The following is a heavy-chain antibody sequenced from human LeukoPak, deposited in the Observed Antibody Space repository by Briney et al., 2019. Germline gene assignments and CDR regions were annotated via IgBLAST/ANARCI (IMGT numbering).Heavy chain of an antibody. CDR1: GFTFSSHG. Sequence: PGGTLRLSCAASGFTFSSHGMNWVRQAPGKGLEWVSGISPSGGITYYTDSVKGRFTISRDNSKNTQSLRMNSLRAEDTAVYYCAKDGGGYYPYYYYYMDVWGKGTTVTISS. CDR3: AKDGGGYYPYYYYYMDV. D-gene: IGHD3-22*01. CDR2: ISPSGGIT. V-gene: IGHV3-23*01. J-gene: IGHJ6*03.